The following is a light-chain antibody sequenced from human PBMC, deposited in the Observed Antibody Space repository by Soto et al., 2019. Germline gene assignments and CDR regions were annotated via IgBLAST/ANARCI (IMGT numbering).Light chain of an antibody. Sequence: DIVLTQSPGTLSLSPGERYTLSCRASQSVTSTYLAWYQQKPGQAPRLLIYGASSRATGVTDRFTGSGSGTDFTLTISRLEPEDFAVYYCQQYGTSPWTVGQGTKVEIK. CDR1: QSVTSTY. CDR2: GAS. J-gene: IGKJ1*01. CDR3: QQYGTSPWT. V-gene: IGKV3-20*01.